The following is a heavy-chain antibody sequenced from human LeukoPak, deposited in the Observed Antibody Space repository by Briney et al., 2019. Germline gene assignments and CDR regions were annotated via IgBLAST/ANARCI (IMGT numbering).Heavy chain of an antibody. D-gene: IGHD1-26*01. CDR2: INHSGST. V-gene: IGHV4-34*01. CDR1: GGSFSGYY. J-gene: IGHJ4*02. Sequence: SETLSLTCAVYGGSFSGYYWSWIRQPPGKGPEWIGEINHSGSTNYNPSLKSRVTISVDTSKNQFSLKLSSVTAADTAVYYCATTNRIVGATYYFDYWGKGTLVTVSS. CDR3: ATTNRIVGATYYFDY.